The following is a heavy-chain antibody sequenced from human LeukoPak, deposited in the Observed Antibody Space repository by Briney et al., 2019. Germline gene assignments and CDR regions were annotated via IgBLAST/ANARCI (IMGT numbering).Heavy chain of an antibody. V-gene: IGHV3-23*01. Sequence: GGSLRLSCVASGFKFSSYAMSWVRHAPGKGLEWVSTISATGGSTFYAGSVKGRFPISRDNSKDTLYLQINSLRAEDTAVYFCAKVQITGVSPPDSWGQGTLVTVSS. J-gene: IGHJ4*02. CDR1: GFKFSSYA. CDR2: ISATGGST. CDR3: AKVQITGVSPPDS. D-gene: IGHD4-23*01.